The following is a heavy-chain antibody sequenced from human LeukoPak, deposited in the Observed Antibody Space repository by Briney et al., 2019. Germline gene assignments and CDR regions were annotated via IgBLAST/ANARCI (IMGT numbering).Heavy chain of an antibody. V-gene: IGHV3-30*18. J-gene: IGHJ4*02. Sequence: PGGSLRLSCAASGFTFSSYGMHWVRQAPGKGLEWVAVISYDGSNKYYADSVKGRFTISRDNSKNTLYLQMNSLRAEDTAVYYCAKDRDAAAAGRIDYWGQGTLVTVSS. D-gene: IGHD6-13*01. CDR2: ISYDGSNK. CDR1: GFTFSSYG. CDR3: AKDRDAAAAGRIDY.